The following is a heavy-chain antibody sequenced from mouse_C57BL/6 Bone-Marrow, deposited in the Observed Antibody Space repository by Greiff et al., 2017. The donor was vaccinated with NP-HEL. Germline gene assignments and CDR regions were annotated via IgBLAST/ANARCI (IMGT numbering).Heavy chain of an antibody. CDR2: INPSSGYT. V-gene: IGHV1-7*01. Sequence: QVQLKESGAELAKPGASVKLSCKASGYTFTSYWMHWVKQRPGQGLEWIGYINPSSGYTKYNQKFKDKATLTADKSYSTAYMQLSSLTYEDSAVYYCARGGTPYWYFDVWGTGTTVTVSS. CDR1: GYTFTSYW. D-gene: IGHD3-3*01. CDR3: ARGGTPYWYFDV. J-gene: IGHJ1*03.